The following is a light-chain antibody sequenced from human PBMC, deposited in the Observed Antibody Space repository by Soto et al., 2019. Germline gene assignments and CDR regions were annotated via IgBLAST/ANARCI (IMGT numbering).Light chain of an antibody. CDR1: QSISTY. CDR2: LTS. CDR3: QQSSTTPWT. J-gene: IGKJ1*01. Sequence: DIQMTQSPSSLSASVGDRVTITCRASQSISTYLNWFQQKPGRAPKLLIYLTSTLQSGVPSRFSGSGSGTDFTLTISSLXXXXXATYYCQQSSTTPWTFGQGTKVDVK. V-gene: IGKV1-39*01.